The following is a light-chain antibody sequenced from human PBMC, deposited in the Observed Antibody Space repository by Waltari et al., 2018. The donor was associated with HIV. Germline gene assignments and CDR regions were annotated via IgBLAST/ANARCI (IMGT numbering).Light chain of an antibody. Sequence: QSALTQPRSVSGSPGQSVTISCTGTSSDVGDYNYVSWYQQHPGKAPKVMIYDVTKRPSGVPDRFSGSKSGNTASLTSSGLQAEDEADYYCCSYTGTYTLLFGGGTKLTVL. CDR1: SSDVGDYNY. V-gene: IGLV2-11*01. CDR2: DVT. J-gene: IGLJ3*02. CDR3: CSYTGTYTLL.